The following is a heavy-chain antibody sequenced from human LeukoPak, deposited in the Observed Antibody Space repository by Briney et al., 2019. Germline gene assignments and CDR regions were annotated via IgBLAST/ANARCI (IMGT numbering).Heavy chain of an antibody. J-gene: IGHJ6*03. Sequence: PSETLSLTCTVSGGSTSSSSYYWGWIRRPPGKGLEWIGSIYYSGSTYYNPSLKSRVTISVDTSKNQFSLKLSSVTAADTAVYYCARESPTYYYYYYMDVWGKGTTVTVSS. CDR1: GGSTSSSSYY. CDR3: ARESPTYYYYYYMDV. V-gene: IGHV4-39*07. D-gene: IGHD4-17*01. CDR2: IYYSGST.